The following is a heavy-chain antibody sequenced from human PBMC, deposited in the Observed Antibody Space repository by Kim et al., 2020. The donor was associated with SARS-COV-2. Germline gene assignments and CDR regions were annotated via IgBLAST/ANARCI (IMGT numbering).Heavy chain of an antibody. Sequence: TNYTPSHKSRVTISVDTSKNQLSLKLSSVTAADTAVYYCARGGGRYFDYWGQGTLVTVSS. CDR2: T. V-gene: IGHV4-59*09. J-gene: IGHJ4*02. CDR3: ARGGGRYFDY. D-gene: IGHD3-16*01.